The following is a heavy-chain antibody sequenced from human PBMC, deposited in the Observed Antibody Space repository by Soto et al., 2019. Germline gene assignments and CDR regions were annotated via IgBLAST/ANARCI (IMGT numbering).Heavy chain of an antibody. CDR1: GFSLSNARMG. Sequence: SGPTLVNPTETLTLTCTVSGFSLSNARMGVSWIRQPPGKALEWLAHIFSNDEKSYSTSLKSRLTISKDTSKSQVVLTMTNMDPVDTATYYCARILAPLNYDILTGYQYFDYWGQGTLVTVSS. V-gene: IGHV2-26*01. CDR2: IFSNDEK. D-gene: IGHD3-9*01. J-gene: IGHJ4*02. CDR3: ARILAPLNYDILTGYQYFDY.